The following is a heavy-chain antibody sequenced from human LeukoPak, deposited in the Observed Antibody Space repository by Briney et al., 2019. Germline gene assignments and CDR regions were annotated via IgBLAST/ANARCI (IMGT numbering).Heavy chain of an antibody. J-gene: IGHJ4*02. CDR3: VRVRGYWLVRGYLDY. CDR1: GGSMSSSSYY. V-gene: IGHV4-39*02. CDR2: IYYSGAN. D-gene: IGHD6-19*01. Sequence: SETLSLTCTVSGGSMSSSSYYWGWIRQSPGKGLEWIGSIYYSGANHYNPSLKSRVAMSVDTSKNQFSVKLTSVTATDTADYYCVRVRGYWLVRGYLDYWGQGTQVTVSS.